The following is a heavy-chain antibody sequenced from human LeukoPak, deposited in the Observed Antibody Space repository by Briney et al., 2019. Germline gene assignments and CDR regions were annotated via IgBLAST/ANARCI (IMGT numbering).Heavy chain of an antibody. Sequence: PGGSLRLSCAASGFNFSNYCMNWIRQAPGKGLEWVSYISISSAYTDYADSVKGRFTISRDNARNSLYLQMNSLRADDTAVYYCARGNSAYKGFGDYWGQGTVVTVSS. CDR3: ARGNSAYKGFGDY. J-gene: IGHJ4*02. V-gene: IGHV3-11*05. CDR2: ISISSAYT. CDR1: GFNFSNYC. D-gene: IGHD2/OR15-2a*01.